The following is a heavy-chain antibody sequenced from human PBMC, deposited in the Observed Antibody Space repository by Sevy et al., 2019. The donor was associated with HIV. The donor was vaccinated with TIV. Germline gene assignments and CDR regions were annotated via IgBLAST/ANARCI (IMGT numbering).Heavy chain of an antibody. CDR1: GYTFTSYD. D-gene: IGHD6-13*01. CDR3: ARLSSSNIRYYYYGMDV. CDR2: MNPNSGNT. Sequence: ASVKVSCKASGYTFTSYDINWVRQATGQGLEWMGWMNPNSGNTGYAQKFQGRVTMTRNTSISTAYMELSSLRSEDTTVYYCARLSSSNIRYYYYGMDVWGQGTTVTVSS. V-gene: IGHV1-8*01. J-gene: IGHJ6*02.